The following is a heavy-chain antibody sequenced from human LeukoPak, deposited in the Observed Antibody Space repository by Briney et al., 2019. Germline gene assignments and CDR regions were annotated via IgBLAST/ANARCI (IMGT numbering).Heavy chain of an antibody. D-gene: IGHD3-9*01. V-gene: IGHV3-9*01. CDR2: ISWNCGSI. CDR3: AKGRYFGGSSRFDY. Sequence: GGSLRLSCAASGFTFDDYAMHWVRQAPGKGLEWVSGISWNCGSIGYADSVKGRFTISRDNAKNSLYLQMNSLRADDTALYYCAKGRYFGGSSRFDYWGQGTLVTVSS. CDR1: GFTFDDYA. J-gene: IGHJ4*02.